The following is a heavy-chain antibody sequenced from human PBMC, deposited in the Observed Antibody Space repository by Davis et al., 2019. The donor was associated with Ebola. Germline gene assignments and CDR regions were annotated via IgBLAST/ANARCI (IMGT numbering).Heavy chain of an antibody. V-gene: IGHV3-30*03. CDR2: ISYDGSNK. J-gene: IGHJ5*02. Sequence: GGSLRLSCAASGFTFSSYGMHWVRQAPGKGLEWVAVISYDGSNKYYADSVKGRFTISRDNSKNTLYLQMNSLRAEDTAVYYCARGERYCTGGVCSNWFDPWGQGTLVTVSS. D-gene: IGHD2-8*02. CDR1: GFTFSSYG. CDR3: ARGERYCTGGVCSNWFDP.